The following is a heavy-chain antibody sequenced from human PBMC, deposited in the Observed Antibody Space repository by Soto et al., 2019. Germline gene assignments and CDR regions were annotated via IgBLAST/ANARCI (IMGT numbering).Heavy chain of an antibody. J-gene: IGHJ4*02. CDR3: EKAREWAHDSRGYLFDN. Sequence: PGGSLRLSCAASGFTFNIYAMTWVRQAPGKGLEWVSAISRYGDITYYADSVEGRFSISRDNSKNTLYLQMNSLRAEDTAVYYCEKAREWAHDSRGYLFDNWGQGTLVTVS. D-gene: IGHD3-22*01. V-gene: IGHV3-23*01. CDR1: GFTFNIYA. CDR2: ISRYGDIT.